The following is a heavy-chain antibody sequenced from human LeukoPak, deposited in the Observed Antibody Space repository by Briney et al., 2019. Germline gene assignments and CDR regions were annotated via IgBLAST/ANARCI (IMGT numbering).Heavy chain of an antibody. CDR3: ARDMVRGVITPSDAFDI. D-gene: IGHD3-10*01. CDR2: ISAYNGNT. Sequence: GASVKVSCKASGYTFTSYGISWVRQAPGQGLEWMGWISAYNGNTNYAQKLQGRVTMTTDTSTSTAYMELRSLRSDDTAVHYCARDMVRGVITPSDAFDIWGQGTMVTVSS. J-gene: IGHJ3*02. CDR1: GYTFTSYG. V-gene: IGHV1-18*01.